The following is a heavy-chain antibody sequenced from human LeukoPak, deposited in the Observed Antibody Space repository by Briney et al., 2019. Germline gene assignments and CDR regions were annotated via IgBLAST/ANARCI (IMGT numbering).Heavy chain of an antibody. CDR1: GGSISSSSYY. D-gene: IGHD6-19*01. Sequence: SETLSLTYTVSGGSISSSSYYWGWIRQPPGKGLEWIGSIYHTGNTYYNPSLESRVTISTDTSKNQFFLKLTSVTAADTALYYCTRRGSGWVLDYWGKGMLVIVST. V-gene: IGHV4-39*07. CDR3: TRRGSGWVLDY. CDR2: IYHTGNT. J-gene: IGHJ4*02.